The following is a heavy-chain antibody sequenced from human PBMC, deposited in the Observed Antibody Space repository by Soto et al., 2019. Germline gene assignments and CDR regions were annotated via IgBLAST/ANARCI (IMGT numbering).Heavy chain of an antibody. CDR2: ISPYTGNT. V-gene: IGHV1-18*01. CDR1: GYIFVNYG. CDR3: VMVDNYVTPTPQDV. Sequence: QVQLVQSGDEVKKPGASVKVSCKASGYIFVNYGIAWVRQAPGQGLEWMGWISPYTGNTHSATKIQGRLTMTTDTAASTAYMDLGSLTSDDTAVYYCVMVDNYVTPTPQDVWGQGTTVTVSS. J-gene: IGHJ6*02. D-gene: IGHD3-16*01.